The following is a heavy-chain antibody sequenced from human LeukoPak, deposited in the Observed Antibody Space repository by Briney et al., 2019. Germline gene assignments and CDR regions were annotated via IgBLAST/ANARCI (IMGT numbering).Heavy chain of an antibody. CDR1: GVSFSSYA. D-gene: IGHD6-13*01. V-gene: IGHV3-23*01. CDR2: ISGGGGGT. CDR3: AKDAYSSSWYSDY. Sequence: GGSLRLSCAASGVSFSSYAMSWVRQAPGKGLEWVSSISGGGGGTHYADSVKGRFTISRDNSKNILYLQMNCLRAEDTAVYCCAKDAYSSSWYSDYWGQGNLVTVSS. J-gene: IGHJ4*02.